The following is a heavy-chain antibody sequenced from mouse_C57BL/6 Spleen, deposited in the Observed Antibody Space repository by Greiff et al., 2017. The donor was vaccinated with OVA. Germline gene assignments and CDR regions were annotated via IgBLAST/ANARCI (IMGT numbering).Heavy chain of an antibody. Sequence: QVQLQQSGAELVKPGASVKISCKASGYAFSSYWMNWVKQRPGKGLEWIGQIYPGDGDTNYNGKFKGKATLTADKSSSTAYMQLSSLTSQDSAVYFCARRGYSDAMDYWGQGTSVTVSS. V-gene: IGHV1-80*01. CDR1: GYAFSSYW. D-gene: IGHD2-14*01. CDR2: IYPGDGDT. J-gene: IGHJ4*01. CDR3: ARRGYSDAMDY.